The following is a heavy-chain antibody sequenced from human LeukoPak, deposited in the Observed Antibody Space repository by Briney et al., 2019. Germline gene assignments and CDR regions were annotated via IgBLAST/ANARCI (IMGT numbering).Heavy chain of an antibody. D-gene: IGHD2-8*01. CDR3: ARDLGYCTNGVCHTRFDY. CDR1: GFTFTSSA. V-gene: IGHV1-58*01. Sequence: SVKVSCKASGFTFTSSAVQWVRQAREQRLEWIGWIVVGSGNTNYAQKFQERVTITRDMSTSTAYMELSSLRSEDTAVYYCARDLGYCTNGVCHTRFDYWGQGTLVAVSS. J-gene: IGHJ4*02. CDR2: IVVGSGNT.